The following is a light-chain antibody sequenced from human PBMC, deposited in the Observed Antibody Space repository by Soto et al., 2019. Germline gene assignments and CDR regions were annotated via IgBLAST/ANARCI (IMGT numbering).Light chain of an antibody. Sequence: IRMTQSRASFSASXXDRVXITCRASQSVNHWLAWYQRKPGKAPXXLIHDASTLESGIPSRSSGSGSGTEFTLTISSLQPDDFATYYCQQYNSYWTFGQGTKVEI. CDR3: QQYNSYWT. V-gene: IGKV1-5*01. CDR2: DAS. J-gene: IGKJ1*01. CDR1: QSVNHW.